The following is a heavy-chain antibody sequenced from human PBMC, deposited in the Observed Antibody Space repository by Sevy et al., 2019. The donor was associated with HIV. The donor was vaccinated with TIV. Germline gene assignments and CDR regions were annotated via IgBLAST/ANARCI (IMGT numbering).Heavy chain of an antibody. D-gene: IGHD5-18*01. CDR1: GFTFSSYA. Sequence: GGSLRLSCAASGFTFSSYAMHWVRQAPGKGLEWVAVISYDGSNKYYADSVKGRFTISRDNSKNTLYLQMNSLRAEDTAGYYCAREGQLWSFDPWGQGTLVTVSS. CDR3: AREGQLWSFDP. J-gene: IGHJ5*02. V-gene: IGHV3-30-3*01. CDR2: ISYDGSNK.